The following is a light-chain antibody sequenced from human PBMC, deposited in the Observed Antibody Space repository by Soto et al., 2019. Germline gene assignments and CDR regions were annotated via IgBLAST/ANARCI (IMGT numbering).Light chain of an antibody. CDR3: SSSTSSLYV. Sequence: QSVLTQPASVSGSAGQSLTISCSGTMRDVGAYNLVSWYQQHPGTAPKLIIYEVRNRPSGISSRFSGSRSGNTAYLTISGLQPEDDGDYYCSSSTSSLYVCGTGTKVTVL. V-gene: IGLV2-14*01. J-gene: IGLJ1*01. CDR1: MRDVGAYNL. CDR2: EVR.